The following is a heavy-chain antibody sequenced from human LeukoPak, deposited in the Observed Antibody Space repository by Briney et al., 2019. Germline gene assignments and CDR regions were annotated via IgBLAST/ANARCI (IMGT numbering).Heavy chain of an antibody. J-gene: IGHJ4*02. CDR3: ARRATAAGYNIDY. Sequence: ASVKVSCKASGYPFTDYYIHWVRQAPGQGLEWMGWISPNSGGTNYAQKFQGRVTMTKDTSITTAYMELSRLTSDDTAVYYCARRATAAGYNIDYWGQGTLVTVSS. CDR1: GYPFTDYY. V-gene: IGHV1-2*02. D-gene: IGHD5-24*01. CDR2: ISPNSGGT.